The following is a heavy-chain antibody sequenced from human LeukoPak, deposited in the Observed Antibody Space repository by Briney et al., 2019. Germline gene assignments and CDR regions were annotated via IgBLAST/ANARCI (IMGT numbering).Heavy chain of an antibody. V-gene: IGHV3-7*03. CDR2: INQDGSEK. J-gene: IGHJ5*02. CDR3: AKAVDSSGFIIPTNWFDP. D-gene: IGHD3-22*01. CDR1: GFTLSNYW. Sequence: GGSLRLSCAASGFTLSNYWMSWVRRAPGKGLEWVANINQDGSEKYYVDSVEGRFTISRDNAKNSLYLQMNSLRAEDTAVYYCAKAVDSSGFIIPTNWFDPWGQGTLVTVSS.